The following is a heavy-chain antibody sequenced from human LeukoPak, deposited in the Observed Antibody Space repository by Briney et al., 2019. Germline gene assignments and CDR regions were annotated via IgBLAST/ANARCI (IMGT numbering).Heavy chain of an antibody. CDR1: GYSFTSYW. CDR2: IYPGDSDT. D-gene: IGHD3-22*01. J-gene: IGHJ3*01. V-gene: IGHV5-51*01. Sequence: GESLKISCKGSGYSFTSYWIGWVRQMPGKGLEWMGIIYPGDSDTRYSPSFQGQVTISADKSISTAYLQWSSLKASDTAMYYCASQHYYDSSGYSGATAGGQGTMVTVSS. CDR3: ASQHYYDSSGYSGATA.